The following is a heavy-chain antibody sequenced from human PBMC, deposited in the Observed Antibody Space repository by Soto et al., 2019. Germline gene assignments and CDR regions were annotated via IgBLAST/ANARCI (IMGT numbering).Heavy chain of an antibody. Sequence: GGSLRLSCVASGLTVSHNYMAWVRQAPEMGLEWVSILYTEGTTYYADSVKGRFTISRDSSKNTLFLQMESLRAEDTAVYYCVRPRPSGENYGMDVWGPGTTLTVSS. V-gene: IGHV3-53*01. J-gene: IGHJ6*02. CDR1: GLTVSHNY. D-gene: IGHD3-16*01. CDR3: VRPRPSGENYGMDV. CDR2: LYTEGTT.